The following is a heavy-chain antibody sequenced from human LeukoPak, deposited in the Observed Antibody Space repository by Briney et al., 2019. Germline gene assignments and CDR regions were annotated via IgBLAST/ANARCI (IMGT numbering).Heavy chain of an antibody. J-gene: IGHJ3*01. CDR1: GFTVSSNY. CDR2: IYSGDST. D-gene: IGHD3-10*01. CDR3: AREGMVRGVPDAFDL. Sequence: GGSLRLSCATSGFTVSSNYMSWVRQAPGKGLEWVSIIYSGDSTYYADSVKGRFAISRDNSKNTLYLQMNSLRVEDTAVYYCAREGMVRGVPDAFDLWGQGTMVTVSS. V-gene: IGHV3-53*01.